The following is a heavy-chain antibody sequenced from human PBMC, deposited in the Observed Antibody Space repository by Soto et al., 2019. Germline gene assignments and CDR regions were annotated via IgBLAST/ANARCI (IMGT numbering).Heavy chain of an antibody. D-gene: IGHD2-8*01. Sequence: QVQLVQSGAEVKKPGSSVKVSCKASGGTFSSYAISWVRQAPGQGLEWLGGIIPIFGTANYAQKFQGRVTITDDESQSTAYKELSSLRSEDTAVYYCARGAGRYWTNGVCSYLDYWGQGTLVTVSS. CDR2: IIPIFGTA. CDR3: ARGAGRYWTNGVCSYLDY. V-gene: IGHV1-69*01. J-gene: IGHJ4*02. CDR1: GGTFSSYA.